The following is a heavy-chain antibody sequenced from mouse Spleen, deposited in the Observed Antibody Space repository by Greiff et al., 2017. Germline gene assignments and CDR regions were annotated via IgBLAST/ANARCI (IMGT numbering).Heavy chain of an antibody. CDR3: ARRITTVSYFDY. V-gene: IGHV5-9*04. Sequence: EVKVVESGGGLVKLGGSLKLSCAASGFTFSSYAMSWVRQTPEKRLEWVATISSGGGNTYYPDSVKGRFTISRDNAKNTLYLQMSSLKSEDTAMYYCARRITTVSYFDYWGQGTTLTVSS. J-gene: IGHJ2*01. D-gene: IGHD1-1*01. CDR1: GFTFSSYA. CDR2: ISSGGGNT.